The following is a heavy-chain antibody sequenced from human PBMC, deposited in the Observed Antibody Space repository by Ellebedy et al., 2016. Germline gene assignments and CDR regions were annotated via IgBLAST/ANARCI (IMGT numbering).Heavy chain of an antibody. CDR1: GGSISSGNW. V-gene: IGHV4-4*02. J-gene: IGHJ5*02. CDR3: AREIAVAGTDWFDP. D-gene: IGHD6-19*01. CDR2: IYDRGST. Sequence: SETLSLTCVVSGGSISSGNWWSWVRQPPGKGLEWIGEIYDRGSTNYNPSLKSRVTISVDESKNQFTLKLSSVTAADTAMYYCAREIAVAGTDWFDPWGQGTLVIVSS.